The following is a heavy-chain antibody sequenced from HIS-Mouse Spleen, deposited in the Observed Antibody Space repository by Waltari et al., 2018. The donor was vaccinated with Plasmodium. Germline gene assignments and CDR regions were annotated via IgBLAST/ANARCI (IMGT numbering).Heavy chain of an antibody. V-gene: IGHV4-34*01. CDR2: SNHSGST. CDR1: GGSFSGYY. Sequence: QVQLQQWGAGLLKPSETLSLTCAVYGGSFSGYYWSWIRQHPGKGLEWIGESNHSGSTNMNPSLKGRFTISVDTAKHQFSLKLSSVAAADTAVYYCARLVVVASKDSYWGQGTLVTVSS. CDR3: ARLVVVASKDSY. D-gene: IGHD2-15*01. J-gene: IGHJ4*02.